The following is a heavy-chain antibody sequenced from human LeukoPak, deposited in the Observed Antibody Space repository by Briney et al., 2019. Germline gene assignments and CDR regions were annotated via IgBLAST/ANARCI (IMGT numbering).Heavy chain of an antibody. CDR3: ARASFYDFWSGYEHYFDY. V-gene: IGHV4-59*01. CDR1: GGSISSYY. Sequence: SETLSLTCTVSGGSISSYYWSWIRQPPGKGLEWIGYIYYSGSTNYNPSLKSRVTISVDTSKNQFSLKLSSVTAADTAVYYCARASFYDFWSGYEHYFDYWGQGTLVTVSS. D-gene: IGHD3-3*01. J-gene: IGHJ4*02. CDR2: IYYSGST.